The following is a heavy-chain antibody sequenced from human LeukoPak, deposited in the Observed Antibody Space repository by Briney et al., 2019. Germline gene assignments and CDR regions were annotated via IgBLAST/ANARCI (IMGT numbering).Heavy chain of an antibody. V-gene: IGHV4-59*10. Sequence: SETVSHTCTVSGGSISSYDWSWIRQPAGKGLEWIGRIYTTGNTNYHPSLKSRVTMSVDTSKNQFSLKLSSVTAADTAMYYCATYSSGWPFFDYWGPGTMVTVSS. CDR3: ATYSSGWPFFDY. J-gene: IGHJ4*02. D-gene: IGHD6-19*01. CDR1: GGSISSYD. CDR2: IYTTGNT.